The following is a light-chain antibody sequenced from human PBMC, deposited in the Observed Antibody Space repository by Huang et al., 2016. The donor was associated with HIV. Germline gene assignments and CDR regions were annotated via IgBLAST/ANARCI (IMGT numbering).Light chain of an antibody. CDR1: RSILYNSNNKNY. J-gene: IGKJ3*01. Sequence: DIVLTQSPDSLAVSLGERATINCSSSRSILYNSNNKNYLAWHQQNPGQSPKLLIYWASTRESGVPDRFSGSGSETDFTLTISSLQAEDVAVYFCQQYYTTPGTFGPGTTVHIK. CDR2: WAS. CDR3: QQYYTTPGT. V-gene: IGKV4-1*01.